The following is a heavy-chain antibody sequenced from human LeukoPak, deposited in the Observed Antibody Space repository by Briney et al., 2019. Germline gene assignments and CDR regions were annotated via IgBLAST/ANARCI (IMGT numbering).Heavy chain of an antibody. J-gene: IGHJ3*02. V-gene: IGHV4-59*08. CDR2: IYYSGST. D-gene: IGHD6-13*01. Sequence: SETLSLTCTVSGGSINSYHWSWICQPPRKGLGWVGYIYYSGSTNYNPSLKSRLTISVDTSKNQFSLKLSSVTAADTAVYYCARHIYSSWDRAFDIWGQGTMVTVSS. CDR1: GGSINSYH. CDR3: ARHIYSSWDRAFDI.